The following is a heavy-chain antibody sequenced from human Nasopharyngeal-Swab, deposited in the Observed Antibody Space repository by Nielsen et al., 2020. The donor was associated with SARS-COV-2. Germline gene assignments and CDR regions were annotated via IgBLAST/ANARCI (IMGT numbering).Heavy chain of an antibody. CDR2: ISYDGSNK. V-gene: IGHV3-30*04. CDR1: GFTFSSYA. Sequence: GESLKISCAASGFTFSSYAMHWVRQAPGKGPEWMTLISYDGSNKYYADSVKGRFTISRDNSQNTLYLQMNSLRAEDTAVYYCARGGNYYDSSGYVYYYYGMDVWGQGTTVTVSS. J-gene: IGHJ6*02. D-gene: IGHD3-22*01. CDR3: ARGGNYYDSSGYVYYYYGMDV.